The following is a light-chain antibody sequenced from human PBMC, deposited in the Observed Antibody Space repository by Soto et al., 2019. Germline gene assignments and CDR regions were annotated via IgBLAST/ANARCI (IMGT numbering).Light chain of an antibody. CDR1: SRDVGGYNY. CDR3: CLCAGTNGSFV. CDR2: DVS. V-gene: IGLV2-11*01. Sequence: QSVLTQPRSVSGSPGQSVTISCTGTSRDVGGYNYVSWYQEHPGRAPKLMIYDVSIRPSGLPDCFSGSKSGHSGSLTLSGLLAEYEADYYFCLCAGTNGSFVCGSGSKVTVL. J-gene: IGLJ1*01.